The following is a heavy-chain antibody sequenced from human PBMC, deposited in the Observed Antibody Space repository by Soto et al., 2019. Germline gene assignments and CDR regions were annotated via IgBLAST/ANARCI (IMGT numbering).Heavy chain of an antibody. CDR1: GXTFSSYA. J-gene: IGHJ6*03. Sequence: GGSLRLSCAASGXTFSSYAMSXVRQAPGKGLEWVSAISGSGGSTYYADSVKGQFTISRDNSKNTLYLQMNSLRAEDTAVYYCAKPQEYSRNYYYYYMDVWGKGTTVTVSS. CDR2: ISGSGGST. D-gene: IGHD6-13*01. V-gene: IGHV3-23*01. CDR3: AKPQEYSRNYYYYYMDV.